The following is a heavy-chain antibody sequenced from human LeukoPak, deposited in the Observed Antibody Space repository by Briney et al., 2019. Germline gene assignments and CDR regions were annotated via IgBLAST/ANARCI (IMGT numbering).Heavy chain of an antibody. Sequence: PSETLSLTCTVSGGSISSYYWSRVRQAPGKGLEWVASIKQDGSENYFVDSVKGRFSISRDNAKNSLYLEMNSLRAEDTAVYYCARDLDFDYWGQGTLVTVSS. CDR2: IKQDGSEN. J-gene: IGHJ4*02. CDR3: ARDLDFDY. CDR1: GGSISSYY. V-gene: IGHV3-7*05.